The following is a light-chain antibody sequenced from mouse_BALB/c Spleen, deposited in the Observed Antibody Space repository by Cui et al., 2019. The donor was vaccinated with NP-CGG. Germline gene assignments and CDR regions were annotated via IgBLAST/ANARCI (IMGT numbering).Light chain of an antibody. Sequence: QAVVTQESATTTSPGERVTLTCRSSTGAVTTSNYANWVQEKPDHLFTGLIGGTNNRVPGVPARFSGSLIGDKAALTITGAQTEDEAIYFCALWYSNHWVFGGGTKLTVL. CDR1: TGAVTTSNY. V-gene: IGLV1*01. CDR3: ALWYSNHWV. CDR2: GTN. J-gene: IGLJ1*01.